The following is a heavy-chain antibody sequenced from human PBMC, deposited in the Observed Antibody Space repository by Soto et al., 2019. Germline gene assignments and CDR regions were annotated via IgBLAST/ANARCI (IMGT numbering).Heavy chain of an antibody. CDR2: IITAVGTT. Sequence: QVQLVQSGPEVKKPGSSVKVSCKASGDTFNSYVITWVRQAPGQGLEWLGGIITAVGTTSYAQNFQDRLTSTADEAATTDHMELSSLTSDATAMYYWTMSYGYTFGGSLDNWGQGTRVNVSS. J-gene: IGHJ4*02. CDR1: GDTFNSYV. D-gene: IGHD5-18*01. CDR3: TMSYGYTFGGSLDN. V-gene: IGHV1-69*01.